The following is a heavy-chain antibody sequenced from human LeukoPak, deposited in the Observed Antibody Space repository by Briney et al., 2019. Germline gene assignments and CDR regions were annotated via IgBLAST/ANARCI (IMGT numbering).Heavy chain of an antibody. CDR3: AKGIYSSGWSYIDC. CDR1: GFTFSNSA. CDR2: LSGSGITT. J-gene: IGHJ4*01. Sequence: GGSLRLSCAASGFTFSNSAMSWVRQAPGKGLEWVSTLSGSGITTYYADSVKGRFTISRDNSKNTLYLQMNSLRAEDTAVYYCAKGIYSSGWSYIDCWSHGTLVTVSS. V-gene: IGHV3-23*01. D-gene: IGHD6-19*01.